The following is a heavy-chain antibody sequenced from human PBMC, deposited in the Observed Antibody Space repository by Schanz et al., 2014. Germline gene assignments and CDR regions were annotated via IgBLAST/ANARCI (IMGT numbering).Heavy chain of an antibody. D-gene: IGHD3-22*01. CDR3: AKDPSHGDYDYYFDY. V-gene: IGHV3-23*04. CDR1: GFTFSSYA. J-gene: IGHJ4*02. CDR2: LSGSGGST. Sequence: EVQLVESGGGVVQPGRSLRLSCAASGFTFSSYAMSWVRQAPGKGLEWVSALSGSGGSTYYADSVKGRFTISRDISKNTLHLQVTSLRAEDTAIYYCAKDPSHGDYDYYFDYWGQGTLVTVSS.